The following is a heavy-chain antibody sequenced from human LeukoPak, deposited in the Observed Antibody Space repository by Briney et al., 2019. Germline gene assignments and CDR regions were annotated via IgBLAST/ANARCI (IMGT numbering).Heavy chain of an antibody. CDR3: ARVGVVMGNWFDP. CDR1: GGSISSGGYY. D-gene: IGHD3-3*01. J-gene: IGHJ5*02. V-gene: IGHV4-31*03. CDR2: IYYSGST. Sequence: SETLSLTCTVSGGSISSGGYYWSWIRQHPGKGLEWIGYIYYSGSTYYNPSLKSRVTISVDTSKTQFSLKLSSVTAADTAVYYCARVGVVMGNWFDPWGQGTLVTVSS.